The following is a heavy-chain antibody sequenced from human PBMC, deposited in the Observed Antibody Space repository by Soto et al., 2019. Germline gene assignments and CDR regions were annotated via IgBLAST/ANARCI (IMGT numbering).Heavy chain of an antibody. CDR3: ARDGGDCGYRLAYYYYIGMDV. CDR1: GYGFSSYA. J-gene: IGHJ6*02. CDR2: INIGSGNT. V-gene: IGHV1-3*04. D-gene: IGHD2-21*02. Sequence: ASVKVSCKASGYGFSSYAMHWVRQAPGQRLEWMGWINIGSGNTEYSQNFQDRITITRDTSASTVYMELSSLRSEDTAVYYCARDGGDCGYRLAYYYYIGMDVWG.